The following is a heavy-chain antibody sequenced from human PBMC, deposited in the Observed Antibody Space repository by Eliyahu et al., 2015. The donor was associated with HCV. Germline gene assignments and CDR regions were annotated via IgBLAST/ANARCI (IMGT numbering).Heavy chain of an antibody. Sequence: QVQLVESGGGVVQPGRSLRLSCAASGFTFSSYAMHWVRQAPGKGLEWVGVISYDGSNKYYADSVKGRFTISRDNSKNTLYLQMNSLRAEDTAVYYCARDMDYDSSGCDYWGQGTLVTVSS. V-gene: IGHV3-30-3*01. J-gene: IGHJ4*02. CDR1: GFTFSSYA. CDR3: ARDMDYDSSGCDY. CDR2: ISYDGSNK. D-gene: IGHD3-22*01.